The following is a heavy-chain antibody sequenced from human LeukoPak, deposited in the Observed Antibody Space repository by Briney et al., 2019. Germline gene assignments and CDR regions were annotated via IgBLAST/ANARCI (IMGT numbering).Heavy chain of an antibody. Sequence: GGSLRLSCVASGFTFYNYAMHWVRQAPGKGQEYVSAIGGNGDTSYYADSVKGRFTISRDNSKNTVYLQLGSLRTEDMAVYYCATRHEYSYPYWGQGILVTVSS. CDR1: GFTFYNYA. D-gene: IGHD5-18*01. V-gene: IGHV3-64*02. J-gene: IGHJ4*02. CDR2: IGGNGDTS. CDR3: ATRHEYSYPY.